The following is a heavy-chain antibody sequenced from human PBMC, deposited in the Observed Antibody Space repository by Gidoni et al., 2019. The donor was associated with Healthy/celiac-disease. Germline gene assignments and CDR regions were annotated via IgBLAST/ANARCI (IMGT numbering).Heavy chain of an antibody. CDR1: GYTFTSSG. D-gene: IGHD3-22*01. J-gene: IGHJ4*02. CDR3: ARVVGYYDSSGYYLVYYFDY. Sequence: QVQLVQSGAEVKKPGASVKVSCKASGYTFTSSGISWVRQAPGQGLEWMGWISAYNGNTNYAQKLQGRGTMTTDTSTSTAYMELRSLRSDDTAVYYCARVVGYYDSSGYYLVYYFDYWGQGTLVTVSS. CDR2: ISAYNGNT. V-gene: IGHV1-18*01.